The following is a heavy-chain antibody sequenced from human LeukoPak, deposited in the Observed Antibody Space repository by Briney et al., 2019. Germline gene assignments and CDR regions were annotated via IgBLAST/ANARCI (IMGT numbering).Heavy chain of an antibody. CDR2: ISGSGGST. CDR3: AKDQHYDILTGYLFGTYFDY. CDR1: GFTFSSYG. Sequence: GGSLRLSCAASGFTFSSYGMSWVRQAPGKGLEWVSAISGSGGSTYYADSVKGRFTISRDNSKNTLYLQMNSLRAEDTAVYYCAKDQHYDILTGYLFGTYFDYWGQGTLVTVSS. D-gene: IGHD3-9*01. V-gene: IGHV3-23*01. J-gene: IGHJ4*02.